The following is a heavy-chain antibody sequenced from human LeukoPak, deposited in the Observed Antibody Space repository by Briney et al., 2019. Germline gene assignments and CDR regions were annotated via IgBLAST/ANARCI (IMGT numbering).Heavy chain of an antibody. V-gene: IGHV3-30*18. CDR3: AKDFRPFLRSNLLDY. CDR2: ISYDGSNK. Sequence: GRSLRLYCAASGFTFSSYGMHWVRQAPGKGLEWVAVISYDGSNKYYADSVKGRFTISRDNSKNTLYLQMNSLRAEDTAVYYCAKDFRPFLRSNLLDYWGQGTLVTVSS. CDR1: GFTFSSYG. D-gene: IGHD5/OR15-5a*01. J-gene: IGHJ4*02.